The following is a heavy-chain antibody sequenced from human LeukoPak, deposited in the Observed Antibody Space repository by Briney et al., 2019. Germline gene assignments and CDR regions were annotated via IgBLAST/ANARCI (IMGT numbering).Heavy chain of an antibody. CDR2: MCSGGRT. Sequence: GVSLRLSCAASGFTVGTNSMSWVRQSPGKGLEWVSVMCSGGRTYYADSVNGRFTISRDNSRNTLFLQMNSLRAEDTALYYCASAREYCGSAECYEYFQHWGQGTLVTVFS. CDR3: ASAREYCGSAECYEYFQH. CDR1: GFTVGTNS. D-gene: IGHD2-21*01. J-gene: IGHJ1*01. V-gene: IGHV3-53*01.